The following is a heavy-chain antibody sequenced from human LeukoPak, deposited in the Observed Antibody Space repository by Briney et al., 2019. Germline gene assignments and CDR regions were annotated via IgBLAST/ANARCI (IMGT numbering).Heavy chain of an antibody. CDR2: MNPKSTHT. CDR1: GYTFTSYD. V-gene: IGHV1-8*01. D-gene: IGHD3-16*02. Sequence: ASVKVSCKASGYTFTSYDINWVRQAPGQGLEWMGWMNPKSTHTGYAQKFQGRVTITRNTSISTAYMELSSLRSEDTAVYYCARGTYYDYVWGSYRPDAFDIWGQGTMVTVSS. J-gene: IGHJ3*02. CDR3: ARGTYYDYVWGSYRPDAFDI.